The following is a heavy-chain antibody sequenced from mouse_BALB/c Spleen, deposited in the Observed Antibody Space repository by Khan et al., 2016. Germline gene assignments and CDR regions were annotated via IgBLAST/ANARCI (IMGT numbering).Heavy chain of an antibody. Sequence: LQESGAELVKPGASVKMSCKASGNAFTSYNMYWAKQTPGQGLEWIGAIYPGNGDTSYNQKFKGKATLTADKSSSTAYMQLSSLTSEDSAVYYCARGGGNYAWYFDVWGAGTTVTVSS. V-gene: IGHV1-12*01. CDR1: GNAFTSYN. CDR2: IYPGNGDT. D-gene: IGHD2-1*01. J-gene: IGHJ1*01. CDR3: ARGGGNYAWYFDV.